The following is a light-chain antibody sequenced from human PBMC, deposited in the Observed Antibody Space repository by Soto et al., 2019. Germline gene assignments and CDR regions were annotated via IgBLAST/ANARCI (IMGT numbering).Light chain of an antibody. J-gene: IGKJ4*01. Sequence: EIVLTQSPGTLSLSPGERATLSCRASQSVSSSYLAWYQQKPGQAPRLLIYGASSRATGIPDRFSGSGSGTDFTLTISRLEPEDFEVYYCQQYGSSPLTLGGGTKVDIK. CDR3: QQYGSSPLT. V-gene: IGKV3-20*01. CDR2: GAS. CDR1: QSVSSSY.